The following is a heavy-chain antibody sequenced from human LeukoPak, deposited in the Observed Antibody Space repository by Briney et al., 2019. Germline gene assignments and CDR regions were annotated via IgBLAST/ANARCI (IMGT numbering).Heavy chain of an antibody. D-gene: IGHD3-22*01. V-gene: IGHV4-59*12. Sequence: SETLSLTCTVSGGSISGYYWTWIRQPPGKGLEWIGYIYYSGSTYYNPSLKSRVTISVDTSKNQFSLKLSSVTAADTAVYYCARAEGGYYCDYWGQGALVTVSS. CDR1: GGSISGYY. CDR2: IYYSGST. CDR3: ARAEGGYYCDY. J-gene: IGHJ4*02.